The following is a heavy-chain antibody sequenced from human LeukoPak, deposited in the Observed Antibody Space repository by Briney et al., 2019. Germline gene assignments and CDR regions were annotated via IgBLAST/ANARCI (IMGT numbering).Heavy chain of an antibody. J-gene: IGHJ4*02. Sequence: GASVQISCKSSEFSFTSYWIAWVRQMPGRGLEYMAIIDPADGDTRYSPSFQGQVTISADTSISTAYLQWSSLKASDTAIYFCARLRSGYGSGSFDYWGQGTLITVSS. CDR1: EFSFTSYW. V-gene: IGHV5-51*01. D-gene: IGHD3-10*01. CDR2: IDPADGDT. CDR3: ARLRSGYGSGSFDY.